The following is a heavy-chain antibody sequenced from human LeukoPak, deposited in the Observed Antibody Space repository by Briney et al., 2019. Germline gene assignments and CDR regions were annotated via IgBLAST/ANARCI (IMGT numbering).Heavy chain of an antibody. CDR3: ARDRSGYDYFDY. D-gene: IGHD3-22*01. V-gene: IGHV4-34*01. CDR1: GGSFSGYY. CDR2: INHSGST. Sequence: SETLSLTCAVYGGSFSGYYWSWIRQPPGKGLEWIGEINHSGSTNYNPSLKSRVTISVDTSKNQFSLKLNSVTAADTAVYYCARDRSGYDYFDYWGQGTLVTVSS. J-gene: IGHJ4*02.